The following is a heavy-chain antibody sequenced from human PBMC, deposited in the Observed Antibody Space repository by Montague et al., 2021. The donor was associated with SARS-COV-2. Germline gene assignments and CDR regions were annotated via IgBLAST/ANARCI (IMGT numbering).Heavy chain of an antibody. J-gene: IGHJ4*02. CDR1: GFSITTSTMG. Sequence: PALVKPTQTLTLTCNFSGFSITTSTMGVGWIRQPPGKALEWLALXXWVDENRFSPSLKSRLTITKDTFKDQVVLRMTNMDPVDTATYYCVHYASGSYYFHYWGQGTLVTVPS. CDR3: VHYASGSYYFHY. V-gene: IGHV2-5*02. D-gene: IGHD3-10*01. CDR2: XXWVDEN.